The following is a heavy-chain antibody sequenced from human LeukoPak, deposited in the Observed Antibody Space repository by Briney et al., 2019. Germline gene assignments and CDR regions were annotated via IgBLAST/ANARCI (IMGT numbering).Heavy chain of an antibody. D-gene: IGHD3-22*01. V-gene: IGHV3-7*01. Sequence: GGSLRLSCAASGFTFSSYWMSWVRQAPGKGLEWVANIKRDGSEKYYVDSVKGRFTISRDNAKNSLYLQMNSLRAEDTAVYYCAKVYYYDSSGYYNFDYWGQGTLVTVSS. CDR2: IKRDGSEK. J-gene: IGHJ4*02. CDR1: GFTFSSYW. CDR3: AKVYYYDSSGYYNFDY.